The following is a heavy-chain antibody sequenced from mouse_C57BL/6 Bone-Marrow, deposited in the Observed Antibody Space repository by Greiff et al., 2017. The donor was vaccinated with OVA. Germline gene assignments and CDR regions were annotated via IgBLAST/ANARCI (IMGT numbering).Heavy chain of an antibody. V-gene: IGHV5-12*01. J-gene: IGHJ3*01. CDR2: ISNGGGST. CDR1: GFTFSDYY. Sequence: EVKLVESGGGLVQPGGSLKLSCAASGFTFSDYYMYWVRQTPEKRLEWVAYISNGGGSTYYPDTVKGRFTISRDNAKNTLYLQMSRLKSEDTAMYYCARRVTVAFPGFAYWGQGTLVTVSA. CDR3: ARRVTVAFPGFAY. D-gene: IGHD1-1*01.